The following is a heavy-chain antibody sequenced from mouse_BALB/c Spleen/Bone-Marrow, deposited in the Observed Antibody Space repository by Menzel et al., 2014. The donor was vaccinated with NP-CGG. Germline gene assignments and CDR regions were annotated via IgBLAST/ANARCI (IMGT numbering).Heavy chain of an antibody. CDR1: GFDFSRYW. D-gene: IGHD2-4*01. J-gene: IGHJ2*01. CDR3: ARQGYYDKGDY. V-gene: IGHV4-1*02. Sequence: EVKLGESGGGLVQPGGSLELFCAASGFDFSRYWMSWVRQAPGKGLEWIGEINPDSSTINYTPSLKDKFIISRDNAQNTLYLQMSKERSEDTALYDRARQGYYDKGDYWGQGTTLTVT. CDR2: INPDSSTI.